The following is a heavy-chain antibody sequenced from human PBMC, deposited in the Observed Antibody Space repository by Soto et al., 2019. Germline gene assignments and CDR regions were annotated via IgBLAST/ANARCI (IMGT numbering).Heavy chain of an antibody. CDR3: TRASSQGERIDY. CDR1: GFTFNNYG. D-gene: IGHD3-16*01. V-gene: IGHV3-33*01. Sequence: QVQLVESGGGVVQPGRSLRLSCAASGFTFNNYGMHWVRQAPGKGLEWVALIWHDGSNKGYADSVKGRFTISRDNSKNTLKLQRNSLRVEDTAVYYYTRASSQGERIDYWGQGTPVTVSS. CDR2: IWHDGSNK. J-gene: IGHJ4*02.